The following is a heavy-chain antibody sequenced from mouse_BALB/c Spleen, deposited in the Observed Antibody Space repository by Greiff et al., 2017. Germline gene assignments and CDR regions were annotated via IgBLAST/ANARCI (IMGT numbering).Heavy chain of an antibody. Sequence: EVQGVESGGGLVKPGGSLKLSCAASGFTFSDYYMYWVRQTPEKRLEWVATISDGGSYTYYPDSVKGRFTISRDNAKNNLYLQMSSLKSEDTAMYYCARDYGSSYGPFAYWGQGTLVTVSA. V-gene: IGHV5-4*02. CDR1: GFTFSDYY. CDR2: ISDGGSYT. D-gene: IGHD1-1*01. J-gene: IGHJ3*01. CDR3: ARDYGSSYGPFAY.